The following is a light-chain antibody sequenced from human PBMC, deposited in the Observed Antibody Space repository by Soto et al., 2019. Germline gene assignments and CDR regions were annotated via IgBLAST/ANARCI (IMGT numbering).Light chain of an antibody. Sequence: EIVMTQSPATLSVSPGERATLSCRASQSVSSNLAWYQQRPGQAPRLLIYGATSRATGIPVTFSGSGSGTDFTLTISSLQSDDFATYYCQHWTDYSWTFGQGTKVEVK. V-gene: IGKV3-15*01. CDR3: QHWTDYSWT. CDR1: QSVSSN. CDR2: GAT. J-gene: IGKJ1*01.